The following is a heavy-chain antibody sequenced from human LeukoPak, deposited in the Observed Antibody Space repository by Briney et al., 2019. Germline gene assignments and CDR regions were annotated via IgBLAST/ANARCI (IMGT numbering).Heavy chain of an antibody. J-gene: IGHJ1*01. V-gene: IGHV1-3*01. CDR2: INAGNGNT. Sequence: ASVKVSCKASGYTFTTYAIHWVRQAPGQGLEWMGWINAGNGNTKYSQKFQGRVTITRDTSTSTVHMDLSSLRSEDTAVYYCARPGSPAAGASDFHHWGQGTLVTVSS. CDR1: GYTFTTYA. CDR3: ARPGSPAAGASDFHH. D-gene: IGHD6-13*01.